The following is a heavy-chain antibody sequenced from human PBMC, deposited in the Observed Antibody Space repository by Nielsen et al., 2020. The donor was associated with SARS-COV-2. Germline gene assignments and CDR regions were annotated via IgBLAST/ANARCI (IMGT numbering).Heavy chain of an antibody. V-gene: IGHV3-11*03. CDR1: GFTFSDYY. J-gene: IGHJ6*02. Sequence: GESLKISCAASGFTFSDYYMSWIRQAPGKGLEWVSYISDSSSYTNYAESVKGRFTISRDNAKSSLYLQMNSLRAEDTAVYYCATRGPYYYYYGMDVWGQGTTVTVSS. CDR3: ATRGPYYYYYGMDV. D-gene: IGHD3-10*01. CDR2: ISDSSSYT.